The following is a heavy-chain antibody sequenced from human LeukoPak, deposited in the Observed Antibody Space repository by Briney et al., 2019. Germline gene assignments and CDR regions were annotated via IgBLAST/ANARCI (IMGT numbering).Heavy chain of an antibody. CDR1: GFTFSSYG. J-gene: IGHJ4*02. V-gene: IGHV3-30*03. CDR2: ISYDGSNK. CDR3: ARDRSGSYVKDY. D-gene: IGHD1-26*01. Sequence: GGSLRLSCAASGFTFSSYGMHWVRQAPGKGLEWVAGISYDGSNKWSADSVKGRFTISRDNSKNTLYMQMNSLRAEDTAVYYCARDRSGSYVKDYWGQGTLVTVSS.